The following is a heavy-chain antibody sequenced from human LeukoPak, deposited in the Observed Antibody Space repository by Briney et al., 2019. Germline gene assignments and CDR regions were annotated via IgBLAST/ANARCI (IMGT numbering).Heavy chain of an antibody. V-gene: IGHV3-21*01. CDR2: ISSSSSYI. J-gene: IGHJ4*02. CDR3: ARGQYDILTGYYNPAADY. D-gene: IGHD3-9*01. CDR1: GFTFSSYS. Sequence: GGSLRLSCAASGFTFSSYSMNWVRQAPGKGLEWVSSISSSSSYIYYADSVKGRFTISRDNAKNSLYLQMNSLRAEDTAVYYCARGQYDILTGYYNPAADYWGQGTLVTVSS.